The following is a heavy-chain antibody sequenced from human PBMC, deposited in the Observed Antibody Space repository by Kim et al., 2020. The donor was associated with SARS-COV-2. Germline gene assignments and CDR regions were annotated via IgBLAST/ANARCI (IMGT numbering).Heavy chain of an antibody. CDR1: GYNFLYSW. V-gene: IGHV5-51*01. D-gene: IGHD3-10*01. J-gene: IGHJ4*01. CDR3: ARGRAYGSGTYYNGFDY. Sequence: GESLKISCHGSGYNFLYSWIGWVRQMPGKGLDWMGIIYPGDSDTRYSPSFQGQVTISADKSVTTAYLQLTSLKASDTAMYYCARGRAYGSGTYYNGFDYW. CDR2: IYPGDSDT.